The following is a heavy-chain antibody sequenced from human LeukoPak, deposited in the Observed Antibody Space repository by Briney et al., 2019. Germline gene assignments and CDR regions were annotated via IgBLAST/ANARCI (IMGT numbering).Heavy chain of an antibody. CDR1: GFTFSSHA. J-gene: IGHJ4*02. V-gene: IGHV3-23*03. CDR3: ANEIRPNDY. Sequence: GGSLRLSCAVSGFTFSSHAWSWVRQAPGRGLEWVSCIDIGVDNTYYADSVKGRFTISRDNSKNTLFLQMDSLRAEDSAVYYCANEIRPNDYWGQGTLVTVSS. D-gene: IGHD4-17*01. CDR2: IDIGVDNT.